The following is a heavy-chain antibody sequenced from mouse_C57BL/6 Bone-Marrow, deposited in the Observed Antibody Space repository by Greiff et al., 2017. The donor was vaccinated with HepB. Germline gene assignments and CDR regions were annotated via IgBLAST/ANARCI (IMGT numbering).Heavy chain of an antibody. CDR1: GFTFSSYG. V-gene: IGHV5-6*01. Sequence: EVKLMESGGDLVKPGGSLKLSCAASGFTFSSYGMSWVRQTPDKRLEWVATISSGGSYTYYPDSVKGRITISRDNAKNTLYLQMSSLKSEDTAMYYCARHTTGAMDCWGQGTSVTVAS. D-gene: IGHD1-1*01. CDR2: ISSGGSYT. CDR3: ARHTTGAMDC. J-gene: IGHJ4*01.